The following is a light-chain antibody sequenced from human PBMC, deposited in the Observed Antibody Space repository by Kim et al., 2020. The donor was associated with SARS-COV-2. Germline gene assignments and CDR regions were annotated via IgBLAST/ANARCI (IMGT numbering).Light chain of an antibody. CDR2: GAS. CDR1: QSVSSN. V-gene: IGKV3-15*01. Sequence: VSPGERATLSCRARQSVSSNVAWYQQKPGQAPRLLIYGASTRATGIPARFSGSGSGTEFTLTISSLQSEDFAVYYCQQYNNWPLTFGQGTRLEIK. CDR3: QQYNNWPLT. J-gene: IGKJ5*01.